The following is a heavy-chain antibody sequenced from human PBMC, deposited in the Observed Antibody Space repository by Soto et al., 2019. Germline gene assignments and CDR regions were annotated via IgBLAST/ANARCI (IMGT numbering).Heavy chain of an antibody. CDR2: ISWNSGSI. V-gene: IGHV3-9*01. Sequence: SLKISCAASGFTFDDYAMHWVRQAPGKGLEWVSGISWNSGSIGYADSVKGRFTISRDNAKNSRYLQINSLRAEDTALYYCAKGSGYCSGGSCSDYYYGMDVWGQGTTVTVSS. D-gene: IGHD2-15*01. J-gene: IGHJ6*02. CDR1: GFTFDDYA. CDR3: AKGSGYCSGGSCSDYYYGMDV.